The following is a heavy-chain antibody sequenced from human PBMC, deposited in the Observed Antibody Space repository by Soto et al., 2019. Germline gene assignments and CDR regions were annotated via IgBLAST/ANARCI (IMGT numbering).Heavy chain of an antibody. D-gene: IGHD3-3*01. CDR2: IYHSGST. CDR1: GGSISSSNW. CDR3: ARAEVRGDYDFWSGYYTGGYFDY. V-gene: IGHV4-4*02. J-gene: IGHJ4*02. Sequence: SETLSLTCAVSGGSISSSNWWSWVRQPPGKGLEWIGEIYHSGSTNYNPSLKSRVTISVDKSKNQFSLKLSSVTAADTAVYYCARAEVRGDYDFWSGYYTGGYFDYWGQGTLVTVSS.